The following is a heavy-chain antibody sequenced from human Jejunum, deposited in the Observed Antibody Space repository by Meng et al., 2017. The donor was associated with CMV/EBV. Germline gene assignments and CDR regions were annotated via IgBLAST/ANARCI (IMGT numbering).Heavy chain of an antibody. V-gene: IGHV1-8*01. J-gene: IGHJ4*02. CDR3: ARVEVGITSGDY. CDR1: GYTFTSYD. CDR2: MNPNRGTT. D-gene: IGHD1-26*01. Sequence: VQLVQVGAEVKKPGASVKVSCKASGYTFTSYDINWVRQGTGQGLEWMGWMNPNRGTTGYAQKFQGRVTMTRNISKSTAYMDLSSLRSEDTAVYYCARVEVGITSGDYWGQGTLVTVSS.